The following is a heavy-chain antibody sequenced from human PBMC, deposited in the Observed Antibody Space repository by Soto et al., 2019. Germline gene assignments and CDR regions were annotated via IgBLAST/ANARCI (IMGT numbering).Heavy chain of an antibody. CDR1: GFTFSSYD. Sequence: GGSLRLSCAASGFTFSSYDMHWVRQATGKGLEWVSAIGTAGDTYYPGSVKGRFTISRENAKNSLYLQMNSLRAGDTAVYYCARVSDYYYGMDVWGQGTTVTV. J-gene: IGHJ6*02. V-gene: IGHV3-13*01. CDR3: ARVSDYYYGMDV. CDR2: IGTAGDT.